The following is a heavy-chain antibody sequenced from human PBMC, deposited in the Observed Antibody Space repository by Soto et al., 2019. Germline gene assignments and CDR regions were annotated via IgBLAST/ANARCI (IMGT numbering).Heavy chain of an antibody. CDR1: GFTFSSYT. J-gene: IGHJ4*02. Sequence: GSLRLSCAASGFTFSSYTIHCFRHSALKGLEWVSSITSTSTYIYYTDSLKGRFTISRDNAQNSLYLQMNNLGPGDTAVYYCARDGARDRGDKGFDYWGQGTVVTVSS. D-gene: IGHD2-21*02. CDR3: ARDGARDRGDKGFDY. CDR2: ITSTSTYI. V-gene: IGHV3-21*01.